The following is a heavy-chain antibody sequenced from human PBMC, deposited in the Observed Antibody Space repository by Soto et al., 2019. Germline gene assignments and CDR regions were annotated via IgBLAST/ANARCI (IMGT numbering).Heavy chain of an antibody. D-gene: IGHD3-16*02. J-gene: IGHJ4*02. V-gene: IGHV4-30-4*01. CDR3: ARGTLYDYVWGSYPPYFDY. Sequence: SETLSLTCTVSGGSISSGDYYWSWIRQPPGKGLEWIGYIYYSGSTYYNPSLKSRVTISVDTSKNQFSLKLSSVTAADTAVYYCARGTLYDYVWGSYPPYFDYWGQGTLVTVSS. CDR2: IYYSGST. CDR1: GGSISSGDYY.